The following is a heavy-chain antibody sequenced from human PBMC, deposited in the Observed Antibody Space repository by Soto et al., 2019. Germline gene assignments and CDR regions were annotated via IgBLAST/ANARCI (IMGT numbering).Heavy chain of an antibody. CDR3: AKQGSGWPRGGEYFQH. Sequence: GGSLRLSCAASEITFNTFEMNWVRQAPGKGLEWVAVISYDGSNKYYADSVKGRFTISRDNSKNTLYLQMNSLRAEDTAVYYCAKQGSGWPRGGEYFQHWGQGTLVTVSS. CDR1: EITFNTFE. D-gene: IGHD6-19*01. J-gene: IGHJ1*01. CDR2: ISYDGSNK. V-gene: IGHV3-30*18.